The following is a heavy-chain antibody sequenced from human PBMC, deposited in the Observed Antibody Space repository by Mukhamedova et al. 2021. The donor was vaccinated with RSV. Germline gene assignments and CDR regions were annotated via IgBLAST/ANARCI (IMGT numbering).Heavy chain of an antibody. J-gene: IGHJ3*02. D-gene: IGHD6-6*01. CDR3: ARDHRSSLDAFDI. V-gene: IGHV1-18*01. Sequence: RVTMTTDTSTSTAYMELRSLRSDDTAVYYCARDHRSSLDAFDIWGQGTMVTVSS.